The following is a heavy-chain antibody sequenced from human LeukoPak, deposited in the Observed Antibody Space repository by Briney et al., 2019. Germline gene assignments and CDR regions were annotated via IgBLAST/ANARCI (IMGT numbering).Heavy chain of an antibody. CDR1: GFTFSSYA. Sequence: GGSLRLSCAASGFTFSSYAMSWVRQAPGKGLEWVSAISGSGGSTYYADSVKGRFTISRDNSKNTLYLQMNSLRAEDTAVYYCAKRGVFSSSSGGYYFDYWGQGTLVTVSS. V-gene: IGHV3-23*01. D-gene: IGHD6-6*01. J-gene: IGHJ4*02. CDR3: AKRGVFSSSSGGYYFDY. CDR2: ISGSGGST.